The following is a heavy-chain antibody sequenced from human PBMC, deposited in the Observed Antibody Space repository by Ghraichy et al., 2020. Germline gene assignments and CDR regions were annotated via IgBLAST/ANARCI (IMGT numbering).Heavy chain of an antibody. J-gene: IGHJ4*02. CDR2: MNPNSGNT. CDR1: GYTFTSYD. Sequence: ASVKVSCKASGYTFTSYDINWVRQATGQGLEWMGWMNPNSGNTGYAQKFQGRVTMTRNTSISTAYMELSSLRSEDTAVYYCARGLEGVFWSGYYTGIGDYWGQGTLVTVSS. V-gene: IGHV1-8*01. CDR3: ARGLEGVFWSGYYTGIGDY. D-gene: IGHD3-3*01.